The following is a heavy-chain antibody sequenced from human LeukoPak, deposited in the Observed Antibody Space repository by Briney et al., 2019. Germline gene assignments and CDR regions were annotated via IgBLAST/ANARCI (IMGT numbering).Heavy chain of an antibody. CDR2: IYYSGSA. D-gene: IGHD2-21*01. CDR3: ARIIAAQYFDY. Sequence: SETLSLTCTVSGGSISSSSYYWGRIRQPPGKGLEWIGYIYYSGSAYYNPSLKSRFTILIDTSKNQFSLTLSSVTAADTAVYYCARIIAAQYFDYWGQGTLVTVSS. CDR1: GGSISSSSYY. J-gene: IGHJ4*02. V-gene: IGHV4-39*07.